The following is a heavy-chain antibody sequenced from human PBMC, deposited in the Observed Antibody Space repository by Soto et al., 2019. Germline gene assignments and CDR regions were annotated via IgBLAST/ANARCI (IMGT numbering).Heavy chain of an antibody. V-gene: IGHV3-30*18. Sequence: SLRLSCAASGFTFSSYGMHWVRQAPGKGLEWVAVVLYDGRKKYYADSVKGRFTISRDNSKYTVYLQMNSLRAEDTAVFYCAKAGYYDSSGYYELDYWGQGTLVTVSS. CDR2: VLYDGRKK. CDR3: AKAGYYDSSGYYELDY. J-gene: IGHJ4*02. CDR1: GFTFSSYG. D-gene: IGHD3-22*01.